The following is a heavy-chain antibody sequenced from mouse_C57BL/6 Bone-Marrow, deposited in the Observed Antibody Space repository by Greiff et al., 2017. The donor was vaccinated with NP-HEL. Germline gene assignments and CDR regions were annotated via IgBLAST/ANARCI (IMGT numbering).Heavy chain of an antibody. D-gene: IGHD3-3*01. CDR2: IDPSDSYT. V-gene: IGHV1-69*01. CDR3: ARGDGYNDMDY. CDR1: GYTFTSYW. J-gene: IGHJ4*01. Sequence: VQLQQPGAELVMPGASVKLSCKASGYTFTSYWMHWVKQRPGQGLEWIGEIDPSDSYTNYNQKFKGKSTLTVDKSSSTAYMQLSSLTSEDSAVYYCARGDGYNDMDYWGQGTTVTVSS.